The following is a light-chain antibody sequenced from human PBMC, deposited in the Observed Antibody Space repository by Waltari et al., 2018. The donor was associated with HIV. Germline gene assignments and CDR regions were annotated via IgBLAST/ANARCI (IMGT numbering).Light chain of an antibody. V-gene: IGLV1-47*01. CDR1: SSNIGSNY. J-gene: IGLJ1*01. Sequence: QSVLTQPPSASGTPGQRVTISCSGGSSNIGSNYVFWYQLLPGTAPKLLVYRNDQRPSGVPDRLSGSKSGTSASLAISGLRPEDEADYYCAAWEDSLSGYVFGTGTKVTVL. CDR2: RND. CDR3: AAWEDSLSGYV.